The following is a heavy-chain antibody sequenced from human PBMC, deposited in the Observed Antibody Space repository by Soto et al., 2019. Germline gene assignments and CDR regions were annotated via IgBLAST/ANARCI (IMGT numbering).Heavy chain of an antibody. V-gene: IGHV4-59*01. CDR1: GGSISSYY. J-gene: IGHJ4*02. CDR3: ARGSNFDY. CDR2: IYYSGST. Sequence: SETLSLTCTVSGGSISSYYWSWIRQPPGKGLEWIGYIYYSGSTNYNPSLKSRVTISVDTSKNQFSLKLSSVTAADTAVYYCARGSNFDYWGQGTLVTVSS.